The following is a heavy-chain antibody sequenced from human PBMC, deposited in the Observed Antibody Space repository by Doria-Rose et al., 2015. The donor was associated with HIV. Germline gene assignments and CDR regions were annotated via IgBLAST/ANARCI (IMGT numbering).Heavy chain of an antibody. Sequence: QVRLVQSGPVLVKPTETLTLTCTVSGVSLSSPGMGVSWIRQPPGKALEWLAKIFSDDERSYKTSLKSRLTISRGTSKSQVVLTMTDMDPVDTATYYCARIKSSRWYHKYYFDFWGQGTLVIVSA. J-gene: IGHJ4*02. CDR1: GVSLSSPGMG. CDR2: IFSDDER. CDR3: ARIKSSRWYHKYYFDF. V-gene: IGHV2-26*01. D-gene: IGHD6-13*01.